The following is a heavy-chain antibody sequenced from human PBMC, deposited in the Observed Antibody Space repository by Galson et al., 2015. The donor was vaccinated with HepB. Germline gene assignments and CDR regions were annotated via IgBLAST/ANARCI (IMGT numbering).Heavy chain of an antibody. CDR2: IKQDGSEK. J-gene: IGHJ3*02. CDR1: GFTFSSYW. D-gene: IGHD3-10*01. Sequence: SLRLSCAASGFTFSSYWMSWVRQAPGKGLEWVANIKQDGSEKYYVDSVKGRFTISRDNAKNSLYLQMNSLRAEDTAVYYCARDQLRYYGSGSYPIDAFDIWGQGTMVTVSS. V-gene: IGHV3-7*03. CDR3: ARDQLRYYGSGSYPIDAFDI.